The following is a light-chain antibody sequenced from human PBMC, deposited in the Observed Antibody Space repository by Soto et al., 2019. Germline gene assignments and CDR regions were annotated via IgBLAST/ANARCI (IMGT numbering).Light chain of an antibody. CDR2: EVI. CDR3: SSYTSGSTYV. J-gene: IGLJ1*01. V-gene: IGLV2-14*01. CDR1: SSDVGGYNY. Sequence: QSALTQPASVSGSPGQSITISCTGTSSDVGGYNYVSWYQQYPGKAPKLMIYEVINRSSGVSNRFSGSKSGNTASLTISGLQTEDEADYYCSSYTSGSTYVFGTGTQLTVL.